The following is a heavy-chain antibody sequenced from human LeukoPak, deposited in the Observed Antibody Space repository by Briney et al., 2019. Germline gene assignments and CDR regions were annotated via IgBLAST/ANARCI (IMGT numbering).Heavy chain of an antibody. CDR1: GYTFTSYA. CDR3: ARDRCWGSCSRGGGDY. CDR2: INTNTGNP. Sequence: GASVKVSCKASGYTFTSYAMNWVRQAPGQGLEWMGWINTNTGNPTYVQGFTGRFVFSLDTSVSTAYLQISSLKAEDTAVYYCARDRCWGSCSRGGGDYWGQGTLVTVSS. V-gene: IGHV7-4-1*02. J-gene: IGHJ4*02. D-gene: IGHD2-2*01.